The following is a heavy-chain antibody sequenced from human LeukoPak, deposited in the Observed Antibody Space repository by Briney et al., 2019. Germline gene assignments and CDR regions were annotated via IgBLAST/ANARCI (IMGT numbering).Heavy chain of an antibody. CDR2: ISYGGSNK. CDR1: GFTFSSYA. V-gene: IGHV3-30*04. D-gene: IGHD6-13*01. J-gene: IGHJ4*02. CDR3: AREIAAAGRGFDY. Sequence: GGSLRLSCAASGFTFSSYAMHWVRQAPGKGLEGGAVISYGGSNKYYADSVKGRFTISIDNSKNTLYLQMNSLRAEDTAVYYCAREIAAAGRGFDYWGQGTLVTVSS.